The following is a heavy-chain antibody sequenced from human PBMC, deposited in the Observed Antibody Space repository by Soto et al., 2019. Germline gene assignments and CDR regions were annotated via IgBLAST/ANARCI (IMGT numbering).Heavy chain of an antibody. CDR2: ISAYNGNT. CDR3: ARKYDFWSGYYTPDFDY. V-gene: IGHV1-18*01. J-gene: IGHJ4*02. CDR1: GYTFTSYG. Sequence: ASVKVSCKASGYTFTSYGISWVRQAPGQGLEWMGWISAYNGNTNYAQKLQGRVTMTTDTSTSTAYMELRSLRSDDTAVYYCARKYDFWSGYYTPDFDYWGQGTLVTVSS. D-gene: IGHD3-3*01.